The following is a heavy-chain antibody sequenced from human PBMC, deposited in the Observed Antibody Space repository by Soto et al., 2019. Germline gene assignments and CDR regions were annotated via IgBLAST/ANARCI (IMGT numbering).Heavy chain of an antibody. V-gene: IGHV4-59*08. Sequence: SETLSLTCTVSGGSISSYYWSWIRQPPGKGLEWIGYIYYSGSTTYNPSLKSLVTISVDTPKNQFSLKLSSVTAADTSFYYCAGGGSIVVATRPLMDVWRKGTKVTVSS. CDR2: IYYSGST. CDR3: AGGGSIVVATRPLMDV. CDR1: GGSISSYY. D-gene: IGHD3-22*01. J-gene: IGHJ6*01.